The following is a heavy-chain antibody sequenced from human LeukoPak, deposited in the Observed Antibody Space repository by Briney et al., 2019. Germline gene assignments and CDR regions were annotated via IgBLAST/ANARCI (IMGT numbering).Heavy chain of an antibody. CDR1: GFTFNNYW. Sequence: GGSLRLSCAASGFTFNNYWMSWVRQAPGKGLEWVANVGQDGTEKYYVDSVKGRFTISRDNAKNSLYLQMNSLRAEDTAVYFCASAGDSIADYWGQGTLVTVSS. CDR2: VGQDGTEK. D-gene: IGHD4-17*01. J-gene: IGHJ4*02. V-gene: IGHV3-7*01. CDR3: ASAGDSIADY.